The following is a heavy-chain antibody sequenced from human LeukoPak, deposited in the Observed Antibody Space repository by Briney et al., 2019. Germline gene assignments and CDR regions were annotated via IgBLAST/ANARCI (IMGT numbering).Heavy chain of an antibody. V-gene: IGHV4-59*08. CDR3: ARLGLPRSWFDP. D-gene: IGHD5-18*01. CDR2: IYYSGST. CDR1: GGSISSYY. Sequence: PSENLSLACTVSGGSISSYYWSWIRQPPGKGLEWIGYIYYSGSTNYNPSLKSRVTISVDTSKNQFSLKLSSVTAADTAVYYCARLGLPRSWFDPWGQGTLVTVSP. J-gene: IGHJ5*02.